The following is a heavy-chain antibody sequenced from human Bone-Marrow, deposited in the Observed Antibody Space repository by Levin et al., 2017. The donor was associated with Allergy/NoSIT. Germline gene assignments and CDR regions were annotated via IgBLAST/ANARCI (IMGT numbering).Heavy chain of an antibody. CDR2: FSGSGGST. D-gene: IGHD3-22*01. CDR1: GFTFSNYA. CDR3: AKGRGSSAYYSFDY. V-gene: IGHV3-23*01. Sequence: PGGSLRLSCAASGFTFSNYAMSWVRQAPGKGLEWVSGFSGSGGSTYYADSVKGRFTISRDNSKNTLYLQMNSLRAEDTAVYYCAKGRGSSAYYSFDYWGQGTLISVSS. J-gene: IGHJ4*02.